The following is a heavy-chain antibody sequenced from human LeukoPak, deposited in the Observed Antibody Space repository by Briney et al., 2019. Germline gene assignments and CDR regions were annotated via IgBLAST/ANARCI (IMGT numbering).Heavy chain of an antibody. CDR1: GGSISSYY. CDR2: IYYSGST. CDR3: AGVGEVHQWLCPFEH. J-gene: IGHJ4*02. D-gene: IGHD6-19*01. Sequence: SETLSLTCTVSGGSISSYYWSWIRQPPGKGLEWIGYIYYSGSTSYNPSLNTRVTISVDTSKNQFSLKLASVTAADSAVYYCAGVGEVHQWLCPFEHWGQGTLVTVSS. V-gene: IGHV4-59*01.